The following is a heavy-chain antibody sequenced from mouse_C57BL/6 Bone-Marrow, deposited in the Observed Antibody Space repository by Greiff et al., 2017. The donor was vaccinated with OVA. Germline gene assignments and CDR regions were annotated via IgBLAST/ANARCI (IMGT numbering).Heavy chain of an antibody. CDR3: ARHVLGSSSFDY. CDR2: ISSGGSST. CDR1: GFTFSSYG. D-gene: IGHD1-1*01. J-gene: IGHJ2*01. V-gene: IGHV5-6*01. Sequence: EVKVVESGGDLVKPGGSLKLSCAASGFTFSSYGMSWVRQTPDKRLEWVATISSGGSSTYYPDSVKGRFTISRDNAKNTLYLQMSSLKSEDTAMYYCARHVLGSSSFDYWGQGTTLTVSS.